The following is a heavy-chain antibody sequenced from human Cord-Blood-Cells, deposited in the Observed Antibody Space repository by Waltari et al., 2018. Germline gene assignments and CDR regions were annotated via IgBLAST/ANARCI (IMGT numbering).Heavy chain of an antibody. CDR2: MNPNSGNT. CDR1: GYTFTSYD. Sequence: QVQLVQSGAEVKKPGASVKVSCKASGYTFTSYDINWVRQATGQGLEWRGWMNPNSGNTGYAQKFQSRVTITRNTAISTAYMELSSLRSEDTAVYYCARGIHDYGDYWFDPWGQGTLVTVSS. V-gene: IGHV1-8*03. J-gene: IGHJ5*02. CDR3: ARGIHDYGDYWFDP. D-gene: IGHD4-17*01.